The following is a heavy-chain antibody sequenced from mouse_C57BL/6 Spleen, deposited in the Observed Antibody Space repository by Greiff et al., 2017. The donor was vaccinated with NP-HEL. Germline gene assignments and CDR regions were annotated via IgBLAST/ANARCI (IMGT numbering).Heavy chain of an antibody. V-gene: IGHV5-16*01. CDR2: INYDGSST. Sequence: EVHLVESEGGLVQPGSSMKLSCTASGFTFSDYYMAWVRQVPEKGLEWVANINYDGSSTYYLDSLKSRFIISRDNAKNILYLQMSSLKSEDTATYYCAREDYDVYAMDYWGQGTSVTVSS. CDR1: GFTFSDYY. J-gene: IGHJ4*01. CDR3: AREDYDVYAMDY. D-gene: IGHD2-4*01.